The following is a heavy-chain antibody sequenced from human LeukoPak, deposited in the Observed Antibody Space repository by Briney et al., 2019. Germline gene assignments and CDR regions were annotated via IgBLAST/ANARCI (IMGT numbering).Heavy chain of an antibody. CDR3: ARARVIVRTTGTTGEDY. V-gene: IGHV1-18*01. J-gene: IGHJ4*02. CDR1: GYTFTSYG. CDR2: ISAYNGNT. D-gene: IGHD1-1*01. Sequence: ASVKVSCKASGYTFTSYGISWVRQAPGQGLEWMGWISAYNGNTNYAQKLQGRVTMTTDTSTSTAYMELRSLRSDDTAVYYCARARVIVRTTGTTGEDYWGQGTLVTVSS.